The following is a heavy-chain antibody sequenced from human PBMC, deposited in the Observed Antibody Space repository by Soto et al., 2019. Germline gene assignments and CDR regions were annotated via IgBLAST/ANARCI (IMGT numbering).Heavy chain of an antibody. V-gene: IGHV3-23*01. D-gene: IGHD1-20*01. J-gene: IGHJ4*02. Sequence: SLRLSCEASGFTLRNYAMTWVRQAPGKGLEWVSLISANDVGTYYAESVKTRFTISTDQSRNTVYLQMDSLRADDTAIYYCAKAKNDYNWDNRPPFDYWGQGTLVTVS. CDR3: AKAKNDYNWDNRPPFDY. CDR1: GFTLRNYA. CDR2: ISANDVGT.